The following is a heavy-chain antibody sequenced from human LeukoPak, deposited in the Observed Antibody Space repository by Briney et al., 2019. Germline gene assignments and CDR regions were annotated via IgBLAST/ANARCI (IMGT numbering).Heavy chain of an antibody. D-gene: IGHD4-17*01. CDR2: IKQDGSDI. CDR3: TRDALYGDPPYYYMDV. Sequence: GGSLRLSCAASGFTFNGFWMSWVRQAPGKGLEWVANIKQDGSDIYYLGSVRGRFTTSRDNAMNSLYLQMNSLRAEDTAVYYCTRDALYGDPPYYYMDVWGKGTTVTVSS. CDR1: GFTFNGFW. V-gene: IGHV3-7*01. J-gene: IGHJ6*03.